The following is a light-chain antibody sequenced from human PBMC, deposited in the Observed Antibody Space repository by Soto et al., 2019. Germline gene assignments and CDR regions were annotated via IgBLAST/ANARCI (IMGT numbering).Light chain of an antibody. J-gene: IGKJ5*01. CDR1: QSVSSY. CDR2: DAS. V-gene: IGKV3-11*01. CDR3: QQRATWRS. Sequence: EIVLTQSPATLSLSPVERATLSCRASQSVSSYLAWYQQKPGQAPRLLIYDASKRATGIPARFGGSGFGADYTLTISSLEPEDVSGKCCQQRATWRSFGGGTRVEIK.